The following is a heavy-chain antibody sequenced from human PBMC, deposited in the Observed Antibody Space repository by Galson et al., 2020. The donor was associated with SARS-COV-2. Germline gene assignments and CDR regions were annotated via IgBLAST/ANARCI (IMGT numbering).Heavy chain of an antibody. CDR2: INTYDGDT. D-gene: IGHD3-16*01. CDR3: ARDRLGLNDAFDM. Sequence: ASVQVSCKALGYSFTDSGISWVRQAPGQGLEWMGWINTYDGDTKYAENFQGRVTLTKDTSTSTAYMEMRSLRSDDTAVFFCARDRLGLNDAFDMWGPGTLVTVSS. CDR1: GYSFTDSG. V-gene: IGHV1-18*04. J-gene: IGHJ3*02.